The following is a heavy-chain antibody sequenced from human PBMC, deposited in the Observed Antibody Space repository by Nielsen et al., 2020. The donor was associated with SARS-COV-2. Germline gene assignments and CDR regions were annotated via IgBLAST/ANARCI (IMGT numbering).Heavy chain of an antibody. CDR3: TTRTFYLDY. V-gene: IGHV3-53*01. CDR1: GFSVSRYF. CDR2: IYRSDNS. D-gene: IGHD1-1*01. Sequence: GESLKISCAASGFSVSRYFMSWVRQAPGKGLEWLSIIYRSDNSYYADSVKGRFTISRDISKNTLFLQMNSLRAEDTALYYCTTRTFYLDYWGQGTLVTVSS. J-gene: IGHJ4*02.